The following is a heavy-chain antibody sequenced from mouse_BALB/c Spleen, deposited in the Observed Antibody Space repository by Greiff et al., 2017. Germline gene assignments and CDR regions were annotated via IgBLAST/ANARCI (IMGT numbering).Heavy chain of an antibody. V-gene: IGHV1-54*01. Sequence: VQLQQSGAELVRPGTSVKVSCKASGYAFTNYLIEWVKQRPGQGLEWIGVINPGSGGTNYNEKFKGKATLTADKSSSTAYMQLSSLTSDDSAVYFCARGGLTGSSWFAYWGQGTLVTVSA. CDR1: GYAFTNYL. D-gene: IGHD4-1*01. J-gene: IGHJ3*01. CDR2: INPGSGGT. CDR3: ARGGLTGSSWFAY.